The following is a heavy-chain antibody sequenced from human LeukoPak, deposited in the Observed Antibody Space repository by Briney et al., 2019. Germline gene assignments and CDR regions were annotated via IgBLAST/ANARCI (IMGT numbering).Heavy chain of an antibody. Sequence: GASVTVSCKASGYTFTSYGISWVRQAPGQGLEWMGWTSAYNGNTNYAQKLQGRVTMTTDTSTSTTYMELRSLRSDDTAVYYCAREDFRDYYDSSGYYVWFDPWGQGTLVTVSS. CDR1: GYTFTSYG. D-gene: IGHD3-22*01. CDR3: AREDFRDYYDSSGYYVWFDP. V-gene: IGHV1-18*01. J-gene: IGHJ5*02. CDR2: TSAYNGNT.